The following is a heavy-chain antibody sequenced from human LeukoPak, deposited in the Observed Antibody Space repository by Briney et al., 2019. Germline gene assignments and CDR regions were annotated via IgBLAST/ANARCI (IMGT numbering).Heavy chain of an antibody. D-gene: IGHD3-10*01. V-gene: IGHV4-59*01. J-gene: IGHJ6*01. Sequence: PKESPSLTCSNTGGSIRSYDRSCSRHPPKKRLEWIGYIYYSGSTNYNPSLKSRVTISVDTSKNQFSLKLSSVTAADTAVYYCARAGGYYSYYYGMDVWGQGTTVTVSS. CDR2: IYYSGST. CDR1: GGSIRSYD. CDR3: ARAGGYYSYYYGMDV.